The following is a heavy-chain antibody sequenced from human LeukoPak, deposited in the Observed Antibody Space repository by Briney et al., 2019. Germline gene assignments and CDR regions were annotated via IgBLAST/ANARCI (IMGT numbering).Heavy chain of an antibody. CDR2: MNPNSGNT. CDR1: GYTFTSYD. CDR3: ARVFSRVYYYYYYMDV. D-gene: IGHD2/OR15-2a*01. V-gene: IGHV1-8*01. J-gene: IGHJ6*03. Sequence: GASVKVSCKASGYTFTSYDINWVRQATGQGPEWMGWMNPNSGNTGYAQKFQGRVTMTRNTSISTAYMELSSLRSEDTAVYYCARVFSRVYYYYYYMDVWGKGTTVTVSS.